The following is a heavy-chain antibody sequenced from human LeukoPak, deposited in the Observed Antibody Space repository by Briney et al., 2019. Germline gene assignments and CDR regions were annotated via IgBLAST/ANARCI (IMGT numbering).Heavy chain of an antibody. Sequence: GRSLRLSCAASGFTFSSYGMHWVRQAPGKGLERVAVIWYDGSNKYYADSVKGRFTISRDNSKNTLYLQMNSLRAEDTAVYYCAKGPEDTAMDDFDYWGQGTLVTVSS. CDR2: IWYDGSNK. CDR3: AKGPEDTAMDDFDY. J-gene: IGHJ4*02. CDR1: GFTFSSYG. D-gene: IGHD5-18*01. V-gene: IGHV3-33*06.